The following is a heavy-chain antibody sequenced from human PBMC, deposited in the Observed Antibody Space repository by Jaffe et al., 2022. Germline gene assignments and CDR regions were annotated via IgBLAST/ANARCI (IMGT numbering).Heavy chain of an antibody. CDR1: GGTFSSYA. V-gene: IGHV1-69*05. Sequence: QVQLVQSGAEVKKPGSSVKVSCKASGGTFSSYAISWVRQAPGQGLEWMGGIIPIFGTANYAQKFQGRVTITTDESTSTAYMELSSLRSEDTAVYYCARDAKPFHDSSGPYFLGHYYYMDVWGKGTTVTVSS. J-gene: IGHJ6*03. D-gene: IGHD3-22*01. CDR2: IIPIFGTA. CDR3: ARDAKPFHDSSGPYFLGHYYYMDV.